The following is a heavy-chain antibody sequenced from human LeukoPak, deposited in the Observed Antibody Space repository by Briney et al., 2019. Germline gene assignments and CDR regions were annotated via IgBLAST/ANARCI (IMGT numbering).Heavy chain of an antibody. CDR2: IGTAGDT. V-gene: IGHV3-13*01. D-gene: IGHD1-26*01. J-gene: IGHJ4*02. CDR3: ARSVSGSYSGFDY. CDR1: GFTFSSYD. Sequence: GGSLRLSCAASGFTFSSYDMHWVRQATGKGLERVSAIGTAGDTYYPGSVKGRFTISRENAKNSLYLQMNSLRAGDTAVYYCARSVSGSYSGFDYWGQGTLVTVSS.